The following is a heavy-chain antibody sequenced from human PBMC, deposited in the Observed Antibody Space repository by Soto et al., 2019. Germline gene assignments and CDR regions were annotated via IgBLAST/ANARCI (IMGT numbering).Heavy chain of an antibody. CDR3: ARAQMVRGVISYYYYYGMDV. D-gene: IGHD3-10*01. J-gene: IGHJ6*02. Sequence: CLTCTVSGGSISSYYWSWIRQPPGKGLEWIGYIYYSGSTYYNPSLKSRVTISVDTSKNQFSLKLSSVTAADTAVYYCARAQMVRGVISYYYYYGMDVWCQGTTVTVSS. V-gene: IGHV4-59*08. CDR1: GGSISSYY. CDR2: IYYSGST.